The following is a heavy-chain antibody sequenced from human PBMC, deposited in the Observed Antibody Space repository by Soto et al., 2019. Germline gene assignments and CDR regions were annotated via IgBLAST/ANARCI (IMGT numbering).Heavy chain of an antibody. Sequence: ASVKVSCKASGYTFTSYYMHWVRQAPGQGLEWMGIINPSGGSTSYAQKFQGRVTMTRDTSTSTVYMELSSLRSEDTAVYYCAREVGAASVYYYGMDVWGQGTTVTVSS. CDR2: INPSGGST. J-gene: IGHJ6*02. CDR3: AREVGAASVYYYGMDV. D-gene: IGHD3-10*01. CDR1: GYTFTSYY. V-gene: IGHV1-46*01.